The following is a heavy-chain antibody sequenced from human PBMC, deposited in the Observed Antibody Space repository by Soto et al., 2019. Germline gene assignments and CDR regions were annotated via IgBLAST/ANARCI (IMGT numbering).Heavy chain of an antibody. CDR1: GYTFTNYG. CDR2: ISYNGNT. CDR3: ARVEDYFDSSGYAH. V-gene: IGHV1-18*01. J-gene: IGHJ4*02. D-gene: IGHD3-22*01. Sequence: ASVKFTCKASGYTFTNYGVTWVRQAPGQGLEWMGWISYNGNTNYAQKLQGRVTMTTDTSTSTAYMELRGLRSDDTAVYYCARVEDYFDSSGYAHWGQGTQVTVSS.